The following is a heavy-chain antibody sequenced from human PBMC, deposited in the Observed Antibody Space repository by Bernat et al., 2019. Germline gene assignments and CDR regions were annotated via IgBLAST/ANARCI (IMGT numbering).Heavy chain of an antibody. Sequence: EVQLVESGGGLVKPGGSLRLSCAASGFTFSNAWMSWVHQAPGKGLEWVGRIKSKTDGGTTDYAAPVKGRFTISRDDSKNTLYLQMNSLKTEDTAVYDCTTIDYYGSGSYLYYYYYYMDVWGKGTTVTVSS. D-gene: IGHD3-10*01. CDR3: TTIDYYGSGSYLYYYYYYMDV. CDR2: IKSKTDGGTT. V-gene: IGHV3-15*01. CDR1: GFTFSNAW. J-gene: IGHJ6*03.